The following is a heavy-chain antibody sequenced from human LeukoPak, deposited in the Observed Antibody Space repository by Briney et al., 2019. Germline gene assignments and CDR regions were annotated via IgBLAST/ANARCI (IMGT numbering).Heavy chain of an antibody. CDR2: IYPGDSDT. CDR1: GYSFTSYW. D-gene: IGHD6-13*01. V-gene: IGHV5-51*01. CDR3: AAGTSGYYFDY. Sequence: GEPLKISCKGSGYSFTSYWIGWVRKLPGKGLEWMGIIYPGDSDTRYSPSLQGQVTISADKSISTASPQWSSLKPSDTAMYYCAAGTSGYYFDYWGQGALVTASS. J-gene: IGHJ4*02.